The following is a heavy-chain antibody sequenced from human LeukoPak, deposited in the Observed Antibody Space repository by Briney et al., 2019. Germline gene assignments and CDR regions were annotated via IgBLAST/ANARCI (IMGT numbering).Heavy chain of an antibody. J-gene: IGHJ4*02. CDR3: ARGRGGYLDY. V-gene: IGHV4-4*02. CDR2: INHSGST. CDR1: GGSISSSNW. D-gene: IGHD2-15*01. Sequence: SETLSLTCAVSGGSISSSNWWSWVRQPPGKGLEWIGEINHSGSTNYNPSLKSRVTISVDTSKNQFSLKLSSVTAADTAVYYCARGRGGYLDYWGQGTLVTVSS.